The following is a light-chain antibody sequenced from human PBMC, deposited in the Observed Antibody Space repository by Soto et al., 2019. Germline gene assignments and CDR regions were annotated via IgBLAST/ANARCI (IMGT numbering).Light chain of an antibody. Sequence: QSVLTQPPSVSGAPGQRVAISCTGSSSNIGAGYDVYWYQQLPGIAPKYLIYGNSNRPSGVPDRFSGSKAGTSASLAITGLRAEDEADYYCQSFDSSLSVVFGGGTKLTVL. V-gene: IGLV1-40*01. CDR1: SSNIGAGYD. CDR3: QSFDSSLSVV. CDR2: GNS. J-gene: IGLJ2*01.